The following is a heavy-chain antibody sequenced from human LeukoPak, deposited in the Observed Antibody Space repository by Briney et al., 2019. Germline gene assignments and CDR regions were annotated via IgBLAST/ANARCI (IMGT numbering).Heavy chain of an antibody. CDR3: ARGHGDYGFDY. V-gene: IGHV3-48*01. CDR2: ISSSSSTI. D-gene: IGHD4-17*01. CDR1: GFTFSGYS. Sequence: GGSLRLSCAASGFTFSGYSMNWVRQAPGKGLEWVSYISSSSSTIYYADSVKGRFTISRDNAKNSLYLQMNSLRAEDTAVYYCARGHGDYGFDYWGQGTLVSVSS. J-gene: IGHJ4*02.